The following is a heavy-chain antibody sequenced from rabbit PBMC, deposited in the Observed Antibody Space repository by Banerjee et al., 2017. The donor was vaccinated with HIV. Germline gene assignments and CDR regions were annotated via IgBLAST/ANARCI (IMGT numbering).Heavy chain of an antibody. CDR2: IYPDYGTT. CDR3: ARGGAGSSYYTTYFNL. CDR1: GFDFSSVG. Sequence: QEQLVESGGGLVQPGGSLKLSCKASGFDFSSVGISWVRQAPGKGLEWIAYIYPDYGTTDYASWVNGRFTISLDNAQNTVTLQMTSLTAADTATYFCARGGAGSSYYTTYFNLWGPGTLVTVS. D-gene: IGHD8-1*01. V-gene: IGHV1S47*01. J-gene: IGHJ4*01.